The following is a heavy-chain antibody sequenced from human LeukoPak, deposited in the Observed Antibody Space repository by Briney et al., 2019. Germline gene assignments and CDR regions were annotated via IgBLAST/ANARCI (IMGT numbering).Heavy chain of an antibody. D-gene: IGHD2-8*01. CDR3: ARVGVTYYFDY. Sequence: SETLSLTCAVYGGSFSGYYWSWICQPPGKGLEWIGEINHSGSTNYNPSLKSRVTISVDTSKNQFSLKLSSVTAADTAVYYCARVGVTYYFDYWGQGTLVTVSS. V-gene: IGHV4-34*01. CDR2: INHSGST. J-gene: IGHJ4*02. CDR1: GGSFSGYY.